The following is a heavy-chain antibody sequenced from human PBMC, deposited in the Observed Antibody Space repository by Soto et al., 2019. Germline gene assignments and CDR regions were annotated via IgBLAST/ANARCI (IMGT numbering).Heavy chain of an antibody. CDR3: AGGRESDRFDY. CDR1: GTAMSRDH. V-gene: IGHV4-59*01. J-gene: IGHJ4*02. CDR2: INYGGTV. D-gene: IGHD2-21*01. Sequence: SETLSLTCIVSGTAMSRDHWSWIRQPPGSGLDWIGLINYGGTVNRRPPFRSRATLSEDQSKNQFSLQLDSVTNADTPVYFCAGGRESDRFDYWGQGVVVTVSS.